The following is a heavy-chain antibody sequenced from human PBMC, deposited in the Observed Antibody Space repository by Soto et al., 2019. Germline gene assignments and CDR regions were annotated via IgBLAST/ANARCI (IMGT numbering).Heavy chain of an antibody. D-gene: IGHD3-10*01. Sequence: EVQLLESGGGLVQPGGSLRLSWPAFGFTFSSYAMSGVRQAPGKGLEWVSAFSGSGGSTYYADSVKGRFTISRDNSKNTLYLQMNSLRAEDTAVYYCAKSKWFAEYYFDYWGQGTLVTVSS. V-gene: IGHV3-23*01. CDR1: GFTFSSYA. CDR3: AKSKWFAEYYFDY. CDR2: FSGSGGST. J-gene: IGHJ4*02.